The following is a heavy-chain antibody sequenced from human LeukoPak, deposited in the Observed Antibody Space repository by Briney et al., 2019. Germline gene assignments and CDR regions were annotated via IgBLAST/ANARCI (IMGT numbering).Heavy chain of an antibody. CDR1: GGSISSGSNY. CDR3: SRGDLKSDWFDP. D-gene: IGHD3-3*01. Sequence: SQTLSLTCTVSGGSISSGSNYWDWIRQPAGKGLEWCGRFYNSGRTNFNPSLKSRVTISADASKNQFSLKVRAVTAADTAVYYCSRGDLKSDWFDPWGQGTLVTVSS. J-gene: IGHJ5*02. V-gene: IGHV4-61*02. CDR2: FYNSGRT.